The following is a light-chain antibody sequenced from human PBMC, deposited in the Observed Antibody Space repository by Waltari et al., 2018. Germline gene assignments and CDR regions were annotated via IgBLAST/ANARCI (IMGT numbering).Light chain of an antibody. CDR1: RLGDKS. CDR2: QDN. J-gene: IGLJ2*01. V-gene: IGLV3-1*01. Sequence: SYELTQPPSVSMSPGHTASITCSGTRLGDKSTAWYQQKAGQSPVLLIYQDNKRPPGIPERFSGSNSGNTATLTITGTQTMDEADYYCQAWDKSSVIFGGGTKLTVL. CDR3: QAWDKSSVI.